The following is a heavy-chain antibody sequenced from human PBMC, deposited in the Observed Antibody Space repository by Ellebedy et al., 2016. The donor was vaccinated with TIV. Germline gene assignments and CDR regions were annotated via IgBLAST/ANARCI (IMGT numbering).Heavy chain of an antibody. J-gene: IGHJ4*02. D-gene: IGHD3/OR15-3a*01. V-gene: IGHV3-53*01. CDR2: IYSSGIT. CDR3: SRVDLGLAFHY. Sequence: GESLKISCAVSGFTVSGNYMSWVRQAPGKGLEWVSIIYSSGITYYPDSVKGRFTISRDNSKNTLYLQMNSLRAEDTAVYYCSRVDLGLAFHYWGRGTLVTVSS. CDR1: GFTVSGNY.